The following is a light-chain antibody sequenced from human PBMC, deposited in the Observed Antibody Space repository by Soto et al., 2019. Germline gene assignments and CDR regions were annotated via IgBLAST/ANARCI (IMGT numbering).Light chain of an antibody. CDR2: DAS. CDR1: QSISNW. V-gene: IGKV1-5*01. CDR3: QQYYSYST. J-gene: IGKJ2*01. Sequence: DVQMTQSPSTLSASVGDRVTITCRASQSISNWLAWYQQKPGKAPKVLISDASRLQSGVPSRGSGSGSGTEFILTSISLQPDDFATYYCQQYYSYSTFGQGTKLEIK.